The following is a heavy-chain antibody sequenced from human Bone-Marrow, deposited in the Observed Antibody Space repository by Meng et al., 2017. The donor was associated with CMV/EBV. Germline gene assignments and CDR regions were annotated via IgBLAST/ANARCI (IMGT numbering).Heavy chain of an antibody. J-gene: IGHJ6*04. Sequence: GRSLRLSCAASGFTFSSYAMHWVRQAPGKGLEWVAVISYDGSNKYYADSVKGRFTISRDNSKNTLYLQMNSLRAEDTAVYYCARVLSSSSWLGGVEYYYYGMDVWGEATTATSSS. CDR2: ISYDGSNK. CDR1: GFTFSSYA. V-gene: IGHV3-30*04. CDR3: ARVLSSSSWLGGVEYYYYGMDV. D-gene: IGHD6-6*01.